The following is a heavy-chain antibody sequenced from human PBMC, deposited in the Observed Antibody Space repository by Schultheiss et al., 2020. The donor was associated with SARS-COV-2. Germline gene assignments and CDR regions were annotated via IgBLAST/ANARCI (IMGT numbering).Heavy chain of an antibody. CDR3: ARGSNAGYCSGGSCYSGEYFQH. V-gene: IGHV4-61*02. Sequence: SQTLSLTCTVSGGSISSGGYYWSWIRQPAGKGLEWIGRIYTSGSTNYNPSLKSRVTISVDTSKNQFSLKLSSVTAADTAVYYCARGSNAGYCSGGSCYSGEYFQHWGQGTLVTVSS. J-gene: IGHJ1*01. CDR2: IYTSGST. D-gene: IGHD2-15*01. CDR1: GGSISSGGYY.